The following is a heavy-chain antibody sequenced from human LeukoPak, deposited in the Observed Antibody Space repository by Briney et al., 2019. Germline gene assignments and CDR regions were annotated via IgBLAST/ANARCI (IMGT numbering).Heavy chain of an antibody. Sequence: ASVKVSCKASGYTFTGYYMHWVRQAPGQRLEWMGWINAGNGNTKYSQEFQGRVTITRDTSASTAYMELSSLRSEDMAVYYCARSWGIAAAGYYFDYWGQGTLVTVSS. D-gene: IGHD6-13*01. J-gene: IGHJ4*02. CDR1: GYTFTGYY. V-gene: IGHV1-3*03. CDR2: INAGNGNT. CDR3: ARSWGIAAAGYYFDY.